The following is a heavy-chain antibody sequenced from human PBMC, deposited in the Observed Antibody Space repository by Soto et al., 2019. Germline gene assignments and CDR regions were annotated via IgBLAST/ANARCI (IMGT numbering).Heavy chain of an antibody. V-gene: IGHV6-1*01. CDR3: ARDLGEYCSSTSCYGYSNYEGGYSDD. CDR2: TYYRSKWYN. Sequence: SQTLSLTCAISGDSVSSNSAAWNWIRQSPSRGLEWLGRTYYRSKWYNDYAVSVKSRITINPDTSKNQFSLQLNSVTPEDTAVYYCARDLGEYCSSTSCYGYSNYEGGYSDDWAQGTLVTVSS. CDR1: GDSVSSNSAA. J-gene: IGHJ4*02. D-gene: IGHD2-2*01.